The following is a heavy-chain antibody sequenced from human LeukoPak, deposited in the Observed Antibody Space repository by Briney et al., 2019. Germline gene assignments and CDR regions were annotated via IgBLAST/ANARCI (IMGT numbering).Heavy chain of an antibody. D-gene: IGHD3-10*02. J-gene: IGHJ6*04. V-gene: IGHV3-48*04. Sequence: HPGGSLRLSCAASGFTVTNAWMNWVRQAPGKGLEWVSYISSSGSTIYYADSVKGRFTISRDNAKNSLYLQMNSLRAEDTAVYYCAELGITMIGGVWGKGTTVTISS. CDR1: GFTVTNAW. CDR3: AELGITMIGGV. CDR2: ISSSGSTI.